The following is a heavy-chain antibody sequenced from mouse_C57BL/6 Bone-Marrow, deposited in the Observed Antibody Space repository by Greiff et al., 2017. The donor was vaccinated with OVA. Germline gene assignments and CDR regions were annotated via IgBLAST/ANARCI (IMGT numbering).Heavy chain of an antibody. CDR1: GYTFTSYW. Sequence: QVQLQQPGAELVKPGASVKLSCKASGYTFTSYWMHWVKQRPGQGLEWIGMIHPNSGSTNYNEKFKSKATLTVDKSSSTAYMQLSSRTSEDSAVYYCARHYDDDSYYFDYWGQGTTLTVSS. D-gene: IGHD2-4*01. CDR2: IHPNSGST. V-gene: IGHV1-64*01. J-gene: IGHJ2*01. CDR3: ARHYDDDSYYFDY.